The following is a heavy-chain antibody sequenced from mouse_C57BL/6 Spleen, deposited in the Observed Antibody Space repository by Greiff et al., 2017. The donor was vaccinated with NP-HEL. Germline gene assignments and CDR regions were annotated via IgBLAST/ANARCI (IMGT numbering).Heavy chain of an antibody. Sequence: VQLQQSGAELVMPGASVKLSCKASGYTFTSYWMHWVKQRPGQGLEWIGEIDPSDSYTNYNQKFKGKSTLTVDKSSSTAYMQLSSLTSEDSAVYYCARTGGQLRLSYYFDYWGQGTTLTVSS. CDR2: IDPSDSYT. CDR3: ARTGGQLRLSYYFDY. V-gene: IGHV1-69*01. D-gene: IGHD3-2*02. CDR1: GYTFTSYW. J-gene: IGHJ2*01.